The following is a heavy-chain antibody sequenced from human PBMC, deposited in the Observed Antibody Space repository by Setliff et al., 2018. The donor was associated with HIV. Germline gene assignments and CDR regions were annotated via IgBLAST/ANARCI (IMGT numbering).Heavy chain of an antibody. V-gene: IGHV4-39*01. J-gene: IGHJ6*02. Sequence: SETLSLTCTVSGGSISSSSYYWGWIRQPPGKGLEWIGSIYYSGSTYYNPSLKSRVTISVDTSKNQFSLKLSSVTAADTAVCYCARLRTMRRPGNYYYCMDVWGQGTTVTVSS. CDR3: ARLRTMRRPGNYYYCMDV. D-gene: IGHD3-22*01. CDR1: GGSISSSSYY. CDR2: IYYSGST.